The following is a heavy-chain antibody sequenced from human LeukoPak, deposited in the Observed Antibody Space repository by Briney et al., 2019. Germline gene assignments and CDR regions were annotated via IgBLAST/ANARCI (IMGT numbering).Heavy chain of an antibody. CDR3: ASRTRPDVGAFDI. D-gene: IGHD6-6*01. CDR2: IYPSGGRT. V-gene: IGHV1-46*01. CDR1: GYTFSVYF. Sequence: ASVKVSCKASGYTFSVYFINWVRQAPGQGLEWMGIIYPSGGRTNYAQKFQGRVTMTRDMSTSTVYMELSSLRSEDTAVYYCASRTRPDVGAFDIWGQGTMVTVSS. J-gene: IGHJ3*02.